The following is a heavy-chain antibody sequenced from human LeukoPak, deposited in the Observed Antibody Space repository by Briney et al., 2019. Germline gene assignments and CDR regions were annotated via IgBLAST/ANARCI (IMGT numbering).Heavy chain of an antibody. J-gene: IGHJ3*02. CDR2: YSGST. CDR1: GGSISSSSYY. CDR3: ARDMSNSWWYAFDI. V-gene: IGHV4-39*07. D-gene: IGHD6-13*01. Sequence: SETLFLTCTVSGGSISSSSYYWGWIRQPPGKGLEWIYSGSTYYNPSLKSRVTISVDTSKNQFSLKLSSVTAADTAVYYCARDMSNSWWYAFDIWGQGTMVTVSS.